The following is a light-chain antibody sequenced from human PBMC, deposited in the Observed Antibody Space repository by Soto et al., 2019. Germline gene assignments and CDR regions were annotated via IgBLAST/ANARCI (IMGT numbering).Light chain of an antibody. CDR3: QQYNSYRWT. Sequence: DIQMTQSPSPLAASVGDRVTITCRASQSISSWVAWYQQKPGKAPKLLIYDAPSLKSGVPFRFSGSGSGTEFTLTISSLRPDDVATYYCQQYNSYRWTLGQGTKVDIK. V-gene: IGKV1-5*01. J-gene: IGKJ1*01. CDR1: QSISSW. CDR2: DAP.